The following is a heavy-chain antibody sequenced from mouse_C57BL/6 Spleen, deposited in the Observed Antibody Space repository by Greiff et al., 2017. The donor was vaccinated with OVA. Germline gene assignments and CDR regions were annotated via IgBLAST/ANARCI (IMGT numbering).Heavy chain of an antibody. J-gene: IGHJ3*01. CDR2: ISSGGRYT. V-gene: IGHV5-6*02. CDR1: GFTFSSYG. CDR3: ARHSAFAY. Sequence: EVKLVESGGDLVKPGGSLKLSCAASGFTFSSYGLSWVRQTPDKRLEWVATISSGGRYTNYPHSVKGRFTISRDNAKNTLYLQMSSLKSEYTAMYYCARHSAFAYWGQGTLVTVSA.